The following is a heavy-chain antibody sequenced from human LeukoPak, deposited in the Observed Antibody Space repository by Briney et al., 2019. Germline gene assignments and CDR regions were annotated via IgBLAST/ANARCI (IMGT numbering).Heavy chain of an antibody. Sequence: SETLSLTCAVYGGSFSGYYWSWIRQPAGKGLEWIGRIYTSGSTNYNPSLKSRVTISVDTSKNQFSLKLSSVTAADTAVYYCARGRAPVGATRKGYYYYYMDVWGKGTTVTVSS. CDR1: GGSFSGYY. CDR2: IYTSGST. CDR3: ARGRAPVGATRKGYYYYYMDV. J-gene: IGHJ6*03. D-gene: IGHD1-26*01. V-gene: IGHV4-59*10.